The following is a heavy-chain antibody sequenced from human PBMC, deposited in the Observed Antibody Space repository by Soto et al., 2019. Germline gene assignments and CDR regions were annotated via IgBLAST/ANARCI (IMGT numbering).Heavy chain of an antibody. V-gene: IGHV1-3*01. J-gene: IGHJ5*02. D-gene: IGHD1-26*01. CDR2: INAGNGNT. Sequence: ASVKVSCKASGYTFTSYAMHWVRQAPGQRLEWMGWINAGNGNTKYSQKFQGRVTITRDTSASTAYMELSSLRSEDTAVYYCARDPTSIVGATSLRFDPWGQGTLVTAPQ. CDR1: GYTFTSYA. CDR3: ARDPTSIVGATSLRFDP.